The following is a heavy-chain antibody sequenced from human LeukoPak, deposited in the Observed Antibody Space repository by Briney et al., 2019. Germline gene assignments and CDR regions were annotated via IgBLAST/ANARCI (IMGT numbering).Heavy chain of an antibody. J-gene: IGHJ4*02. CDR1: GFIFSSSW. CDR3: TRVSLVGISDY. Sequence: GGSLRLSCAASGFIFSSSWMNWVRQPPGEGLEWVANIKEDGGEKYYVDSVKGRFTISRDNAKNSLYLQMNSLRADDTAVYYCTRVSLVGISDYWGQGTLVTVSS. CDR2: IKEDGGEK. D-gene: IGHD2-8*02. V-gene: IGHV3-7*05.